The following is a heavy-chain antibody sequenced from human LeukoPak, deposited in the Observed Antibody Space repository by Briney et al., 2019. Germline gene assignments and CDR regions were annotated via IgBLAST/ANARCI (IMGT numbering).Heavy chain of an antibody. Sequence: SETLSLTCTVSDGSISSYYWSWIRQPAGKGLEWIGRIYTSGSTNYNPSLKSRVTMSVDMSKNQFSLKLSSVTAADTAMYYCAKDDDWGRYKHWGQGTLVTVSS. V-gene: IGHV4-4*07. CDR2: IYTSGST. CDR3: AKDDDWGRYKH. CDR1: DGSISSYY. D-gene: IGHD3-16*01. J-gene: IGHJ1*01.